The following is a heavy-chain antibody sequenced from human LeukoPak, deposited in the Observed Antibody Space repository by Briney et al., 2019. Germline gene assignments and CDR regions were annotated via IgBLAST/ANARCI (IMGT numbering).Heavy chain of an antibody. Sequence: PSETLSLTCTVSGDSISTYYWGWVRQPPGKGLEWIGYLYYSGSTNYNPSLKSRVTISVDTSKNQFSLNLSSVTAADTAVYFCAREGKRITMLRGVITPRGYYYMDVWGKGTTVTVSS. J-gene: IGHJ6*03. CDR1: GDSISTYY. D-gene: IGHD3-10*01. CDR3: AREGKRITMLRGVITPRGYYYMDV. CDR2: LYYSGST. V-gene: IGHV4-59*01.